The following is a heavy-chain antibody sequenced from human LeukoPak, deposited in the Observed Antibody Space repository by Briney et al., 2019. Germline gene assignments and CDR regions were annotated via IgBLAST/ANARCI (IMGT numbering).Heavy chain of an antibody. D-gene: IGHD6-13*01. Sequence: ASVKVSCKASGYTFTSYDINWVRQATGQGLEWTGWMNPNSGNTGYAQKFQGRVTMTRNTSISTAYMELSSLRSEDTAVYYCARGIFGIAAAGVCAYWGQGTLVTVSS. CDR1: GYTFTSYD. J-gene: IGHJ4*02. CDR3: ARGIFGIAAAGVCAY. V-gene: IGHV1-8*01. CDR2: MNPNSGNT.